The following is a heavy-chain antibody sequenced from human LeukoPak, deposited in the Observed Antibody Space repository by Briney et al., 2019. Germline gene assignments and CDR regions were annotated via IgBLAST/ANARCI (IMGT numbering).Heavy chain of an antibody. CDR2: ISETGGGT. V-gene: IGHV3-23*01. CDR3: DASDF. CDR1: GFTFATYA. J-gene: IGHJ4*02. Sequence: EGSLRLSCAASGFTFATYAMGWVRQSPGKGLEWVSTISETGGGTHYANSVRGRFTISRDNSKNTLYLQMNNLRAEDTAIYYCDASDFWGQGTLVTVSS.